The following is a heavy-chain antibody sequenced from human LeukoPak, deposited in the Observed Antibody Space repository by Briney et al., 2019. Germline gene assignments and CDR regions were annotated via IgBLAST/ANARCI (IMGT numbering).Heavy chain of an antibody. CDR3: ARVEGAPPYSDY. Sequence: GGALRVSCAAAGFPFSCYRMNWVRQAPGKGLEWVSYVSSSGSTKYYADSVKGRFTISRDNARNSLYLQMNSLRDEDTAVYYCARVEGAPPYSDYWGQGTLVTVSS. CDR1: GFPFSCYR. D-gene: IGHD3-16*01. V-gene: IGHV3-48*02. CDR2: VSSSGSTK. J-gene: IGHJ4*02.